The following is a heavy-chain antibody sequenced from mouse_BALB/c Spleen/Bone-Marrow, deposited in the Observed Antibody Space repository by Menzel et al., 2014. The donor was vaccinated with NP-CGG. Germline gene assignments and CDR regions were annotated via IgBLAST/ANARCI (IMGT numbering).Heavy chain of an antibody. D-gene: IGHD1-2*01. CDR2: INPDSSTI. J-gene: IGHJ3*01. V-gene: IGHV4-1*02. Sequence: EVMLVESGGGLVQPGGSLKLSCAASGFDFSRYWMSWVRRAPGKGLEWIGEINPDSSTINYTPSLKDKFIISRDNAKNTLYLQMSKVRSEDTALYYCARVHYYGYEAYWGQGTLVTVSA. CDR1: GFDFSRYW. CDR3: ARVHYYGYEAY.